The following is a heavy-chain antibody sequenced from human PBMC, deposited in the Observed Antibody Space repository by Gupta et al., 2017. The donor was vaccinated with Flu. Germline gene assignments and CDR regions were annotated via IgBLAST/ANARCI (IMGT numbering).Heavy chain of an antibody. J-gene: IGHJ4*02. Sequence: QLQLEQSASELKTPGSSVKVFCASSVVTFSSYAINWVRKAPGQGLEWMGGIIPVFGTTNYAQKVQGRVTITADEATSTAYMELSSLRSEDTAVYYGARKGGGHCSGGTCYSFDDWGQGTLVTVSS. CDR3: ARKGGGHCSGGTCYSFDD. CDR1: VVTFSSYA. D-gene: IGHD2-15*01. CDR2: IIPVFGTT. V-gene: IGHV1-69*01.